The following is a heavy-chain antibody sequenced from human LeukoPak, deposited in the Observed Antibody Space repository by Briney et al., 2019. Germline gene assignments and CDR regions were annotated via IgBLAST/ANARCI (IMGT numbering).Heavy chain of an antibody. V-gene: IGHV3-30*04. CDR3: ARQKQQLVRFDP. Sequence: GRSLRLSCAASGFTFSSYAMHWVRQAPGKGLEWVAVISYDGSNKYYADSVKGRFTISRDNSKNTLYLQMNSPRAEDTAVYYCARQKQQLVRFDPWGQGTLVTVSS. CDR2: ISYDGSNK. J-gene: IGHJ5*02. D-gene: IGHD6-13*01. CDR1: GFTFSSYA.